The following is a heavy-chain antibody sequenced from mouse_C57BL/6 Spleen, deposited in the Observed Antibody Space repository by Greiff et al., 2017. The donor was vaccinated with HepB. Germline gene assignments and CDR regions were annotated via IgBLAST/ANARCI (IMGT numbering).Heavy chain of an antibody. V-gene: IGHV3-6*01. CDR1: GYSITSGYY. Sequence: EVQLVESGPGLVKPSQSLSLTCSVTGYSITSGYYWNWIRQFPGNKLEWMGYISYDGSNNYNPSLKNRISITRDTSKNQFFLKLNSVTTEDTATYYCARRYYGSSFDYWGQGTTLTVSS. D-gene: IGHD1-1*01. CDR3: ARRYYGSSFDY. J-gene: IGHJ2*01. CDR2: ISYDGSN.